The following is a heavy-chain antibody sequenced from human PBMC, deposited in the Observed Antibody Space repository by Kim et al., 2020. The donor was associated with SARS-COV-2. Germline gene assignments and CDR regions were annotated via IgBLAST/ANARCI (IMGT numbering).Heavy chain of an antibody. CDR2: IIGSGGRT. D-gene: IGHD1-1*01. CDR3: AKDLATGITGAFDI. Sequence: GGSLRLSCAASGFTFSSYHMSWVRQAPGNGLEWVSGIIGSGGRTYYADSVKGRFIISRDNSQNTLHLQMNSLGAEDTAVYYCAKDLATGITGAFDIWGQGTVVTVSS. CDR1: GFTFSSYH. V-gene: IGHV3-23*01. J-gene: IGHJ3*02.